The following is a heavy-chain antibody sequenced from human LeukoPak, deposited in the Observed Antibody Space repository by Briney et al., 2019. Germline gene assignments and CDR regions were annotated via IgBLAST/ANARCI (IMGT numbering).Heavy chain of an antibody. J-gene: IGHJ4*02. D-gene: IGHD5-18*01. Sequence: GGSLRLSCAASGFTFSSYWMHWVRQAPGKGLVWVSRINSDGSSTSYADSVEGRFTISRDNAKNTLYLQMNSLRAEDTAVYYCARGYSYGDFDYWGQGTLVTVSS. CDR2: INSDGSST. CDR3: ARGYSYGDFDY. CDR1: GFTFSSYW. V-gene: IGHV3-74*01.